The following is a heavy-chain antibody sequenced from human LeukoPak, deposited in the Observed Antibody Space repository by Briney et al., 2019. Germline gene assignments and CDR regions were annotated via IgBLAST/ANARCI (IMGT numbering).Heavy chain of an antibody. J-gene: IGHJ4*02. CDR3: AKGPYYDFWSGSYYFDY. CDR1: GFIVSSNY. CDR2: LYSAGST. Sequence: GGSLRLSCAASGFIVSSNYMTWVRQAPGKGLEWVSILYSAGSTYYADSVKGRFTISRDNSKNTLYLQMNSLRAEDTAVYYCAKGPYYDFWSGSYYFDYWGQGTLVTVSS. D-gene: IGHD3-3*01. V-gene: IGHV3-53*01.